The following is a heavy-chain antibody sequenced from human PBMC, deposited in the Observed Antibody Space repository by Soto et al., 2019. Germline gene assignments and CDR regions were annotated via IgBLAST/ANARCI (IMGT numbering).Heavy chain of an antibody. V-gene: IGHV4-30-4*01. D-gene: IGHD3-16*01. CDR3: ARASTGELWVYANWFDP. CDR1: GGSISSGDYY. CDR2: IYYSGGT. J-gene: IGHJ5*02. Sequence: QVQLQESGPGLVKPSQTLSLTCTVSGGSISSGDYYWSWIRQPPGKGLEWIGFIYYSGGTYYKPSLKSRVTISVDTSKNKFSLNLRSVTAADTAVYYCARASTGELWVYANWFDPWGPGTLVTVSS.